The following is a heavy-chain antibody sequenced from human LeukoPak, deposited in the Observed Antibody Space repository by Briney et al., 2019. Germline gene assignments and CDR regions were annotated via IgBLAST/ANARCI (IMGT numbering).Heavy chain of an antibody. CDR2: ISAYNGNT. J-gene: IGHJ6*02. CDR1: GYTFTSYG. CDR3: ARDRFQLYGMDV. Sequence: ASVKVSCKASGYTFTSYGISGVRQAPGRGLEWMGWISAYNGNTNYTQKLQGRVTMTTDTSTSTAYMELRGLRSDDTAVHYCARDRFQLYGMDVWGQGTTVTVSS. D-gene: IGHD2-2*01. V-gene: IGHV1-18*01.